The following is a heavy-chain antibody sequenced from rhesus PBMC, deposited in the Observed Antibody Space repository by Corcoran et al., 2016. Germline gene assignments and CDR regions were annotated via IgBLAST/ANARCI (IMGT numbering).Heavy chain of an antibody. V-gene: IGHV3S5*01. Sequence: EVQLVETGGGLVQPGGSLKLSCAASGFTFSSYGMSWFRQAPGKGLEWVSAINSGGRSTYYADSVKGRVNISRDKSKNTLSLQMNSLRAEDTAVYYCAKGGKGYSNYGYLDYWGQGVLVTVSS. CDR2: INSGGRST. D-gene: IGHD4-23*01. CDR1: GFTFSSYG. CDR3: AKGGKGYSNYGYLDY. J-gene: IGHJ4*01.